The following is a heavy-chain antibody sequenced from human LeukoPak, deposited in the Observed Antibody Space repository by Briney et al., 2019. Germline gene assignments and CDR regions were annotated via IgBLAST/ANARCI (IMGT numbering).Heavy chain of an antibody. D-gene: IGHD6-6*01. CDR3: ARAPTIAARSPNWFDP. Sequence: PSETLSLTCTVSGGSISSYYWSWIRQPPGKGLEWIGYIYYSGSTNYNPSLKSRVTISVDTSKNQFSLELSSVTAADTAVYYCARAPTIAARSPNWFDPWGQGTLVTVSS. CDR2: IYYSGST. J-gene: IGHJ5*02. CDR1: GGSISSYY. V-gene: IGHV4-59*01.